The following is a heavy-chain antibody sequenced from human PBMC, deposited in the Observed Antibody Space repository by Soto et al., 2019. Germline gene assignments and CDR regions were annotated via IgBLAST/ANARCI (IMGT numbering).Heavy chain of an antibody. CDR2: IKQDGSER. V-gene: IGHV3-7*04. CDR1: GFIFSEHW. J-gene: IGHJ5*02. CDR3: ARYHFGGYAFDP. Sequence: GSLRLSCAASGFIFSEHWMSWVRQAPGKGLEWVANIKQDGSERRYADSVEGRFSITRDNAKNSLYLQMNSLVVEDTATYYCARYHFGGYAFDPWGQGTPVTVSS. D-gene: IGHD2-2*01.